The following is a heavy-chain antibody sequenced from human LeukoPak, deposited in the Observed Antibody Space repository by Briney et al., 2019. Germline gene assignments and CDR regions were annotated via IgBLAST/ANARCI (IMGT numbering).Heavy chain of an antibody. CDR1: GFTFSSYA. J-gene: IGHJ4*02. Sequence: GGSLILSCAASGFTFSSYAMSWARQPPGKGLEWVSAISGSGGDTFYADSVKGRFTISRENFKNTLSLQMNSLRAEDTALYYCARDLSYSSGWSDYWGQGTLVTVSS. CDR3: ARDLSYSSGWSDY. CDR2: ISGSGGDT. V-gene: IGHV3-23*01. D-gene: IGHD6-13*01.